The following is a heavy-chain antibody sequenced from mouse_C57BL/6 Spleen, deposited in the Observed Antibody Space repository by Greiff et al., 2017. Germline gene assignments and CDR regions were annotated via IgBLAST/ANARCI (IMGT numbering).Heavy chain of an antibody. CDR3: ARKDDYDDNYYAMDY. J-gene: IGHJ4*01. CDR1: GYTFTSYG. D-gene: IGHD2-4*01. CDR2: IYPRSGNT. V-gene: IGHV1-81*01. Sequence: QVQLQQSGAELARPGASVKLSCKASGYTFTSYGISWVKQRTGQGLEWIGEIYPRSGNTYYNEKFKGKATLTADKSSSTAYMELRSLTSEDSAVYFGARKDDYDDNYYAMDYWGQGTSVTVSS.